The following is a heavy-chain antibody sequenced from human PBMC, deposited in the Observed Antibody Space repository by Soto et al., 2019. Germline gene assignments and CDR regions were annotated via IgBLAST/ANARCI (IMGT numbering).Heavy chain of an antibody. J-gene: IGHJ4*02. CDR3: ARTQTNDY. CDR1: GYTFTGYY. Sequence: ASVQVSCKASGYTFTGYYIHWVRQAPGQGLEWMGWINTNSGGTNYAQKFQGRVTMTRDTSISTAYMELSRLTSDDTAVYYCARTQTNDYWGQGTLVTVSS. V-gene: IGHV1-2*02. CDR2: INTNSGGT.